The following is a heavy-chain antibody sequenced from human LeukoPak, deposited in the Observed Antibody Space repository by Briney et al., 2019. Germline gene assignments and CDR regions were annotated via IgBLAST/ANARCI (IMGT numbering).Heavy chain of an antibody. V-gene: IGHV1-2*02. CDR3: AREGHYDSSGYPLFDY. Sequence: ASVKVSCKASGYTFTSYGISWVRQAPGQGLEWMGWINPNSGGTNYAQKFQGRVTMTRDTSISTAYMELSRLRSDDTAVYYCAREGHYDSSGYPLFDYWGQGTLVTVSS. CDR1: GYTFTSYG. J-gene: IGHJ4*02. D-gene: IGHD3-22*01. CDR2: INPNSGGT.